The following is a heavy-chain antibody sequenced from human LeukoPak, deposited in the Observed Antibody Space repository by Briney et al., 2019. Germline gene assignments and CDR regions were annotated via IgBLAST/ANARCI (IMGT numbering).Heavy chain of an antibody. J-gene: IGHJ4*02. CDR3: ARRIGTNQTDGGLHYFDY. D-gene: IGHD3-16*01. CDR2: IYTSGST. V-gene: IGHV4-4*07. Sequence: SETLSLTCTVPGGSISSYYWSWIRQPAGKGLEWIGRIYTSGSTNYNPSLKSRVTMSVDTSKNQFSLKLSSVTAADTAVYYCARRIGTNQTDGGLHYFDYWGQGTLVTVSS. CDR1: GGSISSYY.